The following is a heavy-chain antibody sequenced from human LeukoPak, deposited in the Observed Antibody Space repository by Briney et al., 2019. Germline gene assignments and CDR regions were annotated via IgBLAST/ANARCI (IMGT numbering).Heavy chain of an antibody. CDR2: ISGDGGST. CDR3: AKDLYRTPAFLDY. V-gene: IGHV3-43*02. J-gene: IGHJ4*02. Sequence: GGSLRLSCATSGFTFNSHAMHWVRLGPRKGLECDSVISGDGGSTSYADSVKGRFTISRDNSKNSLYLQMNTLRTEDTALYYCAKDLYRTPAFLDYWGQGKLVNVSS. D-gene: IGHD2-2*02. CDR1: GFTFNSHA.